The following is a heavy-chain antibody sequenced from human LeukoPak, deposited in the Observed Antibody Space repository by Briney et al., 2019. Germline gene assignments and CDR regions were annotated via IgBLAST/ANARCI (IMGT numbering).Heavy chain of an antibody. CDR2: IIPIFGTA. CDR1: GGTFSSYA. J-gene: IGHJ4*02. Sequence: SVKVSCKASGGTFSSYAISWVRQAPGQGLEWMGGIIPIFGTANYAQKFQGRVTITADESTSTAYMELSSLRSEDTAVYYCNYYDYVWGSLTLIFDYWGQGTLVTVSS. D-gene: IGHD3-16*01. CDR3: NYYDYVWGSLTLIFDY. V-gene: IGHV1-69*13.